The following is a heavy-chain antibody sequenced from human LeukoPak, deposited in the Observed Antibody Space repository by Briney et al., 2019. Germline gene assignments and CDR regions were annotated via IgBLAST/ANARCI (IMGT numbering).Heavy chain of an antibody. CDR2: ISYDGSNE. CDR1: GFTFSSYA. V-gene: IGHV3-30-3*01. D-gene: IGHD3-22*01. Sequence: GGSLRLSCAASGFTFSSYAMHWVRQAPGKGLEWVAVISYDGSNEYYADSVKGRFTISRDNSKNTLYLQMNSLRAEDTAVYYCARIGDSSGYYCGMDVWGQGTTVTVSS. J-gene: IGHJ6*02. CDR3: ARIGDSSGYYCGMDV.